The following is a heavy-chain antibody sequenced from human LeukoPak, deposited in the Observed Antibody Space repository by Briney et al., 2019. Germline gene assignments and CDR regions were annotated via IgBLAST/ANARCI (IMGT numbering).Heavy chain of an antibody. Sequence: GGSLRLSCAASGFSFSSYGMHWVRQAPGKGLEWVANIKQDGSEKHYVDSVKGRFTMSRDNAKNSLYLQMNSLRAEDTAVYYCVSGGYTYAHWGQGTLVTVSS. V-gene: IGHV3-7*01. CDR3: VSGGYTYAH. CDR1: GFSFSSYG. D-gene: IGHD5-18*01. J-gene: IGHJ4*02. CDR2: IKQDGSEK.